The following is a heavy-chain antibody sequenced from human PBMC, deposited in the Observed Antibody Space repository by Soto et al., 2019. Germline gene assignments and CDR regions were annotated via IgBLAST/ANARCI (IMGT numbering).Heavy chain of an antibody. J-gene: IGHJ4*02. CDR2: IFYTGST. Sequence: SETLSLTCTVSGGSISGHYWIWIRQSPGKRLEWIGYIFYTGSTNYNPSLESRVTLSVDTSKNQFSLRLSSVTAADTAVYYCARVGSSGWSPDYWGQGTLVTVSS. CDR1: GGSISGHY. V-gene: IGHV4-59*11. CDR3: ARVGSSGWSPDY. D-gene: IGHD6-19*01.